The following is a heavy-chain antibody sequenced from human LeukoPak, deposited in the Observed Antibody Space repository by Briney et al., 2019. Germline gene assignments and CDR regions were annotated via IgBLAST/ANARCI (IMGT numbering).Heavy chain of an antibody. V-gene: IGHV3-64*01. D-gene: IGHD3-3*01. Sequence: GGSLRLSCAASGFTFSSYAMHWVRQAPGKGLEYVSAISSNGGSTYYANSVKGRFTISRDNSKNTLYLQMGSLRAKDMAVYYCARGYYDFWSGYSTYFDYWGQGTLVTVSS. J-gene: IGHJ4*02. CDR2: ISSNGGST. CDR3: ARGYYDFWSGYSTYFDY. CDR1: GFTFSSYA.